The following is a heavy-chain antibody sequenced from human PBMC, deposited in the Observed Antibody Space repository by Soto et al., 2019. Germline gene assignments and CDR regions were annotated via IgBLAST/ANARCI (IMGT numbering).Heavy chain of an antibody. CDR1: GGSFSGYY. Sequence: QVQLQQWGAGLLKPSETLSLTCAGYGGSFSGYYWTWIRQPPGTGPEWSGEINHSGSTNYNPSLRGLVTISVDTSMIQFSLKLTSVTAADTAVYYCARDKIPGLFDYWGQGTLVTVSS. CDR3: ARDKIPGLFDY. CDR2: INHSGST. V-gene: IGHV4-34*01. J-gene: IGHJ4*02. D-gene: IGHD2-21*01.